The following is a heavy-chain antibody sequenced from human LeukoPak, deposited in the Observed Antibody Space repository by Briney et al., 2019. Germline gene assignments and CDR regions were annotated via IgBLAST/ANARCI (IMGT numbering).Heavy chain of an antibody. CDR3: ARDAYSGYEIDY. D-gene: IGHD5-12*01. Sequence: ASVKVSCKASGYTFTSYDINWVRQATGQGLEWMGWMNPNSGSTGYAQKFQGRVTMTRNTSISTAYMELSSLRSEDTAVYYCARDAYSGYEIDYWGQGTLVTVSS. V-gene: IGHV1-8*01. CDR1: GYTFTSYD. CDR2: MNPNSGST. J-gene: IGHJ4*02.